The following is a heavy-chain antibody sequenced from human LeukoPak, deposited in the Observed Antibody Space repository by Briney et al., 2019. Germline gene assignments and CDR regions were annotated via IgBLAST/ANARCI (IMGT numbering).Heavy chain of an antibody. CDR1: GASVSSYF. CDR2: VYHSGSS. J-gene: IGHJ4*02. CDR3: AKLLGEEY. Sequence: SETLSLTCTVSGASVSSYFWSWIRQSPEKGLEWIGYVYHSGSSSSNPSPQSRFTISQDTSRNQVSLKMTSATAADTAVYYCAKLLGEEYWGQGTQVVVSS. D-gene: IGHD6-6*01. V-gene: IGHV4-59*02.